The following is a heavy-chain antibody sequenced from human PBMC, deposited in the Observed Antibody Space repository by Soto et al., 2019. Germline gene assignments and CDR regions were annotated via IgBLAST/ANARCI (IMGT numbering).Heavy chain of an antibody. V-gene: IGHV3-23*01. CDR3: TRNTSGRQGSTLDI. D-gene: IGHD6-19*01. Sequence: LRLSCAASGSTFTSSAMTWVRQAPGAGLEWVSAISGSGSVTYYTDSVEGRFTISRDNSRNTLYLQMNNLRTEDTAVYYCTRNTSGRQGSTLDIWGQGTMVTVSS. CDR2: ISGSGSVT. J-gene: IGHJ3*02. CDR1: GSTFTSSA.